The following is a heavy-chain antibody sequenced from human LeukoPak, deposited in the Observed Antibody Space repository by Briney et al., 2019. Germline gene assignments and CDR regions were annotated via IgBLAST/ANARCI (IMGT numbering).Heavy chain of an antibody. V-gene: IGHV3-21*01. D-gene: IGHD3-10*01. J-gene: IGHJ6*02. Sequence: GGALRLSCAASGFTFSSYSMNWVRRSPGGGLEWVSSISSSSSYIYYADSVKGRFTISRDNAKNSLYLQMNSLRAEDTAVYYGARDPVGYGSGSWNYYGMDVWGQGTTVTVSS. CDR1: GFTFSSYS. CDR2: ISSSSSYI. CDR3: ARDPVGYGSGSWNYYGMDV.